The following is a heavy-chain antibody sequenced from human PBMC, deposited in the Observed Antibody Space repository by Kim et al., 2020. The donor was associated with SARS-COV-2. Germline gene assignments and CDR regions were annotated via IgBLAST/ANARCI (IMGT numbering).Heavy chain of an antibody. J-gene: IGHJ4*02. CDR2: INSDGSST. CDR3: ARRAYSSGWWYFDY. V-gene: IGHV3-74*01. D-gene: IGHD6-19*01. CDR1: GLTFSSYW. Sequence: GGSLRLSCAASGLTFSSYWMHWVRQAPGKGLVWVSRINSDGSSTNYADSVKGRFTISRDNAKNTLYLQMNSLRDEDTAVYYCARRAYSSGWWYFDYWGQGILVTVAS.